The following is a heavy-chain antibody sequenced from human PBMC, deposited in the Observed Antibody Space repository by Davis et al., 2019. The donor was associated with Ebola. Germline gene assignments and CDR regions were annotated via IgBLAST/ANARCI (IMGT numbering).Heavy chain of an antibody. CDR2: ISVSGGST. CDR1: GFTFSTYS. J-gene: IGHJ6*02. D-gene: IGHD3-10*01. CDR3: AKDKVLWFGGLGRPNYYCGLDV. V-gene: IGHV3-23*01. Sequence: GGSLRLSCAASGFTFSTYSMNWVRQAPGKGLEWVSSISVSGGSTFYADSVRGRFTISRDNSKNTLYLQMNGLRADDTAVYYCAKDKVLWFGGLGRPNYYCGLDVWGQGTTVTVSS.